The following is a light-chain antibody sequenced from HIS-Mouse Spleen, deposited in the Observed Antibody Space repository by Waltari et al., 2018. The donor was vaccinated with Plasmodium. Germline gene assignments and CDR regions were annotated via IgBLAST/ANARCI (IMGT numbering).Light chain of an antibody. CDR2: WAS. CDR3: QQYYSTPLT. V-gene: IGKV4-1*01. J-gene: IGKJ4*01. Sequence: DIVMTQSPDSLAVSLAERATINCKYSQSVLYSSNNKNYLAWYQQKPGQPPKLLIYWASTRESGVPDRFSGSGSGTDFTLTISSLQAEDVAVYYCQQYYSTPLTFGGGTKVEIK. CDR1: QSVLYSSNNKNY.